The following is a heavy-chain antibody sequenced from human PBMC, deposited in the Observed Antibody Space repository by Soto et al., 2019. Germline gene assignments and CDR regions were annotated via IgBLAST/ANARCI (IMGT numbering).Heavy chain of an antibody. CDR2: VTGSGSQI. CDR1: GFTISTYA. J-gene: IGHJ5*02. CDR3: AKEAVYRDGLWLMDS. Sequence: GGSLRLSCAASGFTISTYAMTWVRQAPGKGLECVSGVTGSGSQIYYADSVKGRFTISKDNSKNTLYLQMSSLRAEDTALYYCAKEAVYRDGLWLMDSWGQGALVTVSS. V-gene: IGHV3-23*01. D-gene: IGHD6-19*01.